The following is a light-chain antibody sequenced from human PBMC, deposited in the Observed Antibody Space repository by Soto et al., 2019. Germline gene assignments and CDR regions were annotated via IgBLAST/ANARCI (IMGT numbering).Light chain of an antibody. CDR1: QSIRTN. Sequence: EIVLTQSPATLSVSAGGTVTLSCRASQSIRTNVAWYRQIPGQAPRLLIYGASTRATGIPARFSGSGSGTEFTLTISSLQSEDFAVYYCQQYNNWPPWTFGQGTKVDIK. V-gene: IGKV3-15*01. J-gene: IGKJ1*01. CDR3: QQYNNWPPWT. CDR2: GAS.